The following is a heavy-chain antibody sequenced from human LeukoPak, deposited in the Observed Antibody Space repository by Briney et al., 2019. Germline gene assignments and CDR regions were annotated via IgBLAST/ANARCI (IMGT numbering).Heavy chain of an antibody. CDR3: ARDIYW. V-gene: IGHV4-38-2*02. Sequence: PSETLSLTCTVSGYSISSGYYWGWIRQPPGKGLEWIGSIYHSGSTYYNPSLKSRVTISVDTSKNQFSLKLSSVTAADTAVYYCARDIYWWGQGTLVTVSS. D-gene: IGHD5-12*01. CDR1: GYSISSGYY. J-gene: IGHJ4*02. CDR2: IYHSGST.